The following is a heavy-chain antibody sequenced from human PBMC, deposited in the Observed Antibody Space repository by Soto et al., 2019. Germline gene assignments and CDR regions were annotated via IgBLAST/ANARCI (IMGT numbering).Heavy chain of an antibody. Sequence: PGESLKISCKGSGYSFTSYWIGWVRQMPGKGLEWMGIIYPGDSDTRYSPSFQGQVTISADKSISTAYLQWSSLKASDTAMYYCARHGSGSYYQNRYYYYMDVWGKGTTVTV. CDR3: ARHGSGSYYQNRYYYYMDV. CDR1: GYSFTSYW. CDR2: IYPGDSDT. D-gene: IGHD3-10*01. V-gene: IGHV5-51*01. J-gene: IGHJ6*03.